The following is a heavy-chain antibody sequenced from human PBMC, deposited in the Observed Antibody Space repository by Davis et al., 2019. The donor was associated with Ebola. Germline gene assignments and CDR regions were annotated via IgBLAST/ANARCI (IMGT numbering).Heavy chain of an antibody. D-gene: IGHD2-2*01. CDR3: ARGPRCSSDSCYSFFYHYMEV. J-gene: IGHJ6*03. V-gene: IGHV1-69*13. CDR1: GGSITNYA. Sequence: SVKVSCKASGGSITNYAITWMRQASAEGFEWFGGIIPSLATVKYAQTFQGRVTITADDSTNTAYMDLGSLKFEDTAVYYCARGPRCSSDSCYSFFYHYMEVWGNGTTVSVSS. CDR2: IIPSLATV.